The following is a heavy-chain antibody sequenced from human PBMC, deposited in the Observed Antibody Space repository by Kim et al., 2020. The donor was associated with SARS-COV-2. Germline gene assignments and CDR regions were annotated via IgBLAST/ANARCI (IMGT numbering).Heavy chain of an antibody. D-gene: IGHD4-17*01. V-gene: IGHV4-38-2*02. CDR2: IYHSGST. Sequence: SETLSLTCTVSGYSISSGYYWGWIRQPPGKGLEWIGSIYHSGSTYYNPSLKSRVTISVDTSKNQFSLKLSSVTAADTAVYYCARVPFTVTTQFDYWGQGTLVTVSS. CDR3: ARVPFTVTTQFDY. J-gene: IGHJ4*02. CDR1: GYSISSGYY.